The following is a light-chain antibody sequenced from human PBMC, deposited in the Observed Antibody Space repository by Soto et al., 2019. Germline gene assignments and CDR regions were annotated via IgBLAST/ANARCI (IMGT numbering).Light chain of an antibody. CDR3: QQYGGSPIT. J-gene: IGKJ5*01. CDR2: GSS. CDR1: QTFSTSY. V-gene: IGKV3-20*01. Sequence: EIVLTQSPGTLSLSPGERATLSCRASQTFSTSYLAWYQQKPGQAPRLLIYGSSSRATGIPDRFSGHGSGTDFTHTISRLEPEDFAVYYCQQYGGSPITFGQGTRLEIK.